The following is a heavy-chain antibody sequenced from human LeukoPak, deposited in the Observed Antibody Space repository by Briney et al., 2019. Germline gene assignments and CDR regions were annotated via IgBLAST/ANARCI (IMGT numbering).Heavy chain of an antibody. Sequence: GGSLRLSCAASGFTFSDSAIHWVRQASGKGLEWVGRIRSKAHSYATVYAASVKGRFTISRDDSKNTAYLQMNSLKTEDTAVYYSTRLDGDYRGYWGQGTLVTVSS. J-gene: IGHJ4*02. D-gene: IGHD4-17*01. CDR1: GFTFSDSA. V-gene: IGHV3-73*01. CDR2: IRSKAHSYAT. CDR3: TRLDGDYRGY.